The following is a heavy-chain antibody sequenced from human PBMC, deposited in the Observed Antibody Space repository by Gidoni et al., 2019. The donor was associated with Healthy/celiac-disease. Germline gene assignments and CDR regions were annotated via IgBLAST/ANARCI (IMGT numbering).Heavy chain of an antibody. CDR3: AIAPLWFGDYIFDY. CDR1: GFTFSSYA. J-gene: IGHJ4*02. CDR2: ISGSGGST. D-gene: IGHD3-10*01. Sequence: EVQLLASGGGLVLPGGSLRLSCAASGFTFSSYAMNWVRQNPGKGLEWVSAISGSGGSTYYADSVKGRFTISRDNSKNTLYLEMNSLRAEDTAVYYCAIAPLWFGDYIFDYWGQGTLVTVSS. V-gene: IGHV3-23*01.